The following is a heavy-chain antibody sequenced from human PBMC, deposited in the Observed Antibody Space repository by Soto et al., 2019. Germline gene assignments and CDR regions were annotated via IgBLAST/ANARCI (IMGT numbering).Heavy chain of an antibody. CDR1: GVSISSGGYY. D-gene: IGHD1-26*01. Sequence: QVQLQESGPGLVKPSQTLSLTCTVSGVSISSGGYYRNWIRQHPGKGLEWIGYIYYRGSTYFNPSRKSRVTIAVDTSKNQFSLKLSSVTAADTALYYCARSATPWGQGTLVTVSS. V-gene: IGHV4-31*03. CDR2: IYYRGST. CDR3: ARSATP. J-gene: IGHJ5*02.